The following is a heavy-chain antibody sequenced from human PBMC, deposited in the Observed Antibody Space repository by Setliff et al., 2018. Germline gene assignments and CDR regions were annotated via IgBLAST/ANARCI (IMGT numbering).Heavy chain of an antibody. CDR2: FRPSGKT. D-gene: IGHD4-17*01. J-gene: IGHJ3*01. CDR3: VRDAGDGYGVDAYAGGGFDF. CDR1: GSAISSGHY. Sequence: PSETLSPTCAVSGSAISSGHYWGWIRQPPGKGLEWIGSFRPSGKTYYNPSLNSRVTISVDTSKKQFSLKVTSVTAADTAVYYCVRDAGDGYGVDAYAGGGFDFWGQGTMVTVPS. V-gene: IGHV4-38-2*02.